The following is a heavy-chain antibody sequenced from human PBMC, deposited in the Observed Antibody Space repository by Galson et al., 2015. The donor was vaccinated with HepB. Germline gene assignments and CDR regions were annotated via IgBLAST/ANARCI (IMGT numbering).Heavy chain of an antibody. Sequence: SVKVSCKASGGTFSSYAISWVRQAPGQGLEWMGGIIPIFGTANYAQKFQGRVTITADESTSTAYMELSSLRSEDTAVYYCARVAEMATIGEYFDYWGQGTRVTVSS. V-gene: IGHV1-69*13. CDR2: IIPIFGTA. CDR1: GGTFSSYA. J-gene: IGHJ4*02. D-gene: IGHD5-24*01. CDR3: ARVAEMATIGEYFDY.